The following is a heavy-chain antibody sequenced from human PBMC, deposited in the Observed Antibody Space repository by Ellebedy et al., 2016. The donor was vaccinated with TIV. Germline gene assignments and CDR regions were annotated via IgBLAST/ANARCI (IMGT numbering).Heavy chain of an antibody. CDR2: IYYSGDT. J-gene: IGHJ6*02. CDR3: ARGPLRYFDWVYYYHGMDV. D-gene: IGHD3-9*01. V-gene: IGHV4-59*08. CDR1: GGSISTYY. Sequence: MPSETLSLTCTVSGGSISTYYWRWIRQPPGQGLEWIGSIYYSGDTEYNPSLKSRVTISLDTSKDQFSLRLSSVTAADTAVYYCARGPLRYFDWVYYYHGMDVWGQGTTVTVSS.